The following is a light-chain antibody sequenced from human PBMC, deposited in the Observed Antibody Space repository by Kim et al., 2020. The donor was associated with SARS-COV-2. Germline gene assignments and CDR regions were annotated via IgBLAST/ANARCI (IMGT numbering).Light chain of an antibody. Sequence: ASVGDRVPITCRASQSISSWLAWYQQKPGKAPKLLIYKASSLESGVPSRFCGSGSGTEFTLTISSLQPDDFATYYCHQYNSYSETFGQGTKVEIK. CDR2: KAS. V-gene: IGKV1-5*03. J-gene: IGKJ1*01. CDR3: HQYNSYSET. CDR1: QSISSW.